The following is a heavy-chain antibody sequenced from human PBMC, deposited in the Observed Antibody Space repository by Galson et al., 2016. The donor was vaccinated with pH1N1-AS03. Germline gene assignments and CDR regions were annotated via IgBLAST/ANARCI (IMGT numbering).Heavy chain of an antibody. J-gene: IGHJ4*02. CDR3: ARWER. CDR1: GFTFSRHC. Sequence: SLRLSCAASGFTFSRHCMTWVRRAPGKGLEWVANINRDGSEKDYLDSVKGRCTISRDNAKNSLYLQINNLRAEDTAMYYCARWERWGQGTLVTVSS. V-gene: IGHV3-7*03. CDR2: INRDGSEK. D-gene: IGHD1-1*01.